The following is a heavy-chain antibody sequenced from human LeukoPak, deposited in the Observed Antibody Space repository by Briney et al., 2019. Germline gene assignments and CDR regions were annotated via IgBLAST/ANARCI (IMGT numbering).Heavy chain of an antibody. D-gene: IGHD3-22*01. CDR2: IYTSGST. CDR3: ARAAYSSGYSLDY. Sequence: SETLSLTCSVSGGSISSYYWSWIRQPAGKGLEWIGRIYTSGSTNYNPSLKGRVTMSVDTSKNQFSLKLSSVTAADTAVYYCARAAYSSGYSLDYWGQGTLVTVSS. V-gene: IGHV4-4*07. J-gene: IGHJ4*02. CDR1: GGSISSYY.